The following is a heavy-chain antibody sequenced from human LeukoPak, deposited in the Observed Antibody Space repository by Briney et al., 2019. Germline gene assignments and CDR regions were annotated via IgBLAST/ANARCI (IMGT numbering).Heavy chain of an antibody. V-gene: IGHV3-74*01. Sequence: GGSLRLSCSASGFTFSSYWMHWVRQAPGKGLVWVSRSNPDGSSTSYADSVKGRFTISRDNANNTLYLQMNSLRAEDTAVYYCARASTGRHSDYWGQGTLVTVSS. CDR2: SNPDGSST. J-gene: IGHJ4*02. CDR1: GFTFSSYW. D-gene: IGHD2-15*01. CDR3: ARASTGRHSDY.